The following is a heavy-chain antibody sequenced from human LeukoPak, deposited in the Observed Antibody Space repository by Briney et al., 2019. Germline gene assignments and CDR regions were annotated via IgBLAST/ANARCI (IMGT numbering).Heavy chain of an antibody. Sequence: GGSLRLSCATSGFTFSSYAMSWVRQAPGKGLEWVSGIGASGGSTYYADPVKGRFTISRDNSKNTLYLQMNSLRTEDTAVHYCAKAEGYDILTGLDYWGQGTLVTVSS. CDR3: AKAEGYDILTGLDY. V-gene: IGHV3-23*01. D-gene: IGHD3-9*01. CDR2: IGASGGST. J-gene: IGHJ4*02. CDR1: GFTFSSYA.